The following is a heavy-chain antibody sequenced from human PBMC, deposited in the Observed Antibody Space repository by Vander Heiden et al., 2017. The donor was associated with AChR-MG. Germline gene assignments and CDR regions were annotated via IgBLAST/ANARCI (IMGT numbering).Heavy chain of an antibody. J-gene: IGHJ5*02. V-gene: IGHV3-23*01. D-gene: IGHD3-10*01. CDR2: ISSSGVST. CDR3: AKDRGDNGPKVRFDP. Sequence: EVQVLESGGGLVQPGGSLRLSCEASGFTFSRYAMSWVRQAPGKGLEWVSTISSSGVSTYYADSVMGRFTVSRDNSKNTVYLQMNSLRDDDTAMYYCAKDRGDNGPKVRFDPWGQGTLVTVSS. CDR1: GFTFSRYA.